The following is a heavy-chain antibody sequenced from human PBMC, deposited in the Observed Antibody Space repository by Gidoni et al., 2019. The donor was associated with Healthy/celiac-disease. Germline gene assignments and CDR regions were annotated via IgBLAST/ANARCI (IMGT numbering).Heavy chain of an antibody. Sequence: QVQLQQWGAGLLKPSETLSLTGAVYGGSFSGYYWSWIRQPPGKGLEWIGEINHSGSTNYNPSLKSRVTISVDTSKNQFSLKLSSVTAADTAVYYCARGLYRCSTSCYHDAFDIWGQGTMVTVSS. CDR3: ARGLYRCSTSCYHDAFDI. CDR1: GGSFSGYY. V-gene: IGHV4-34*01. D-gene: IGHD2-2*01. CDR2: INHSGST. J-gene: IGHJ3*02.